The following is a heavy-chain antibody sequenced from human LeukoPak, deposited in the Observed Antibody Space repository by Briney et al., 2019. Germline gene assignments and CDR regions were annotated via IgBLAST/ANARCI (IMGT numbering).Heavy chain of an antibody. Sequence: GSLRLSCAASGFTFSNHAMSWVRQTPGKGLQGVSVISGSGRTTEYAASVKGRFTISRDNSKNTPSLQMNSLRVEDTAIYYCAKNVVVKRYIDYWGQGTLVTVSS. D-gene: IGHD2-15*01. J-gene: IGHJ4*02. V-gene: IGHV3-23*01. CDR2: ISGSGRTT. CDR3: AKNVVVKRYIDY. CDR1: GFTFSNHA.